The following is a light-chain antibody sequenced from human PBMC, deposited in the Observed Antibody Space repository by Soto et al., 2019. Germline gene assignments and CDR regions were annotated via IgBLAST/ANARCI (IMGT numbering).Light chain of an antibody. CDR3: QQYNSYSPT. CDR2: DAS. CDR1: QSISSW. V-gene: IGKV1-5*01. Sequence: IPITHSPSTLSASVRDRVTITCRASQSISSWLAWCQQKPGKAPKLLIYDASSLESGVPSRFSGSGSGTEFTLTISSLQPDDFATYYCQQYNSYSPTFGQGTKVDI. J-gene: IGKJ1*01.